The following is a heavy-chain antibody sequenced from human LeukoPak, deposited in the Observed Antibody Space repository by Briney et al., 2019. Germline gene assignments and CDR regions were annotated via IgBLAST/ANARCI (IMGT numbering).Heavy chain of an antibody. V-gene: IGHV1-46*01. D-gene: IGHD1-26*01. J-gene: IGHJ4*02. CDR1: GYAFTSYY. CDR3: ASLGWESAW. CDR2: INPSGGST. Sequence: ASVKVSCKASGYAFTSYYMHWVRQAPGQGLEWMGIINPSGGSTTYAQKFQGRVTMTRDTSTSTVYMEVSSLRSEDTAVYYCASLGWESAWWGQATLVTVSS.